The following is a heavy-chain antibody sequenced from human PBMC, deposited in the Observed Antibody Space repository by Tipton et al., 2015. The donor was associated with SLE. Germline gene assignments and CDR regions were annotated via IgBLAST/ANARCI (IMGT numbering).Heavy chain of an antibody. CDR1: GASITSHY. V-gene: IGHV4-59*11. CDR3: ARHSGDFGVVTDY. D-gene: IGHD3-3*01. CDR2: ISYSGSV. Sequence: PGLVKPSETLSVTCTVSGASITSHYWSWIRQPPGKGLEWIGHISYSGSVNYNPSLKSRVTISMDTSKNHFSLRLSSVTAADTAMYICARHSGDFGVVTDYWGQGTLVTVSS. J-gene: IGHJ4*02.